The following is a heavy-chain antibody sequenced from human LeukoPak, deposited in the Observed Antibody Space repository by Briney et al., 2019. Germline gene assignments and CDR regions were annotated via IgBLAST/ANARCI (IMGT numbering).Heavy chain of an antibody. Sequence: VASVKVSCKASGYTFTSFDINWVRHTGQGLEWMGWMSPNSGNTGYAQKFQGRVSMTRDTSISTAYMELSSLSSEDTAVYYCASSEVVVTQHYYYYGMDVWGQGTTVTVSS. CDR2: MSPNSGNT. D-gene: IGHD3-22*01. CDR3: ASSEVVVTQHYYYYGMDV. CDR1: GYTFTSFD. J-gene: IGHJ6*02. V-gene: IGHV1-8*01.